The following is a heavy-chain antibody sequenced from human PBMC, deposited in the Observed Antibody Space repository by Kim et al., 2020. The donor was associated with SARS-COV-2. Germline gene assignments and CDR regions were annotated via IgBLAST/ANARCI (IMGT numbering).Heavy chain of an antibody. CDR1: GFSFSNSW. J-gene: IGHJ6*02. V-gene: IGHV3-74*01. CDR3: SSDFFAFGLDV. Sequence: WGSLRLSCAASGFSFSNSWMYWVRQVPGKGLVWVSRISDDGSRTDYADSVKGRFTISRENSKNTLYLQMNSLGAEDTAVYYCSSDFFAFGLDVWGQGTTV. CDR2: ISDDGSRT.